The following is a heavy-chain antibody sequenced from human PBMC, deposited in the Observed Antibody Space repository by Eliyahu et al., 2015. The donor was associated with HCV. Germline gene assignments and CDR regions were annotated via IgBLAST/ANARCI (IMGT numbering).Heavy chain of an antibody. J-gene: IGHJ4*02. Sequence: QVQLVQSGAEVKKPGSSVKVSCKASGGTFSSHAISWVRQAPGQGPEWMGGIIPLFGTPNYAQKFQGRLTITADESTSTAYMELSSLRSDDTAVYFCARGLDSSAYYYFFWGQGTVVTVSS. CDR1: GGTFSSHA. V-gene: IGHV1-69*01. CDR3: ARGLDSSAYYYFF. D-gene: IGHD3-22*01. CDR2: IIPLFGTP.